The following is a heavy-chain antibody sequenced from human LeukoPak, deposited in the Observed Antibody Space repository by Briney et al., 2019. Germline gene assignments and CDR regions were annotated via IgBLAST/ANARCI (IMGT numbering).Heavy chain of an antibody. CDR1: GGSVSSGSYY. J-gene: IGHJ3*02. CDR3: ARADCSGGSCYAFDI. D-gene: IGHD2-15*01. V-gene: IGHV4-61*01. Sequence: SETLSLTCTVSGGSVSSGSYYWSWIRQPPGKGLEWIGYVYYSGSTNYNPSLKSRVTMSVDTSKNQFSLKLSSVTAADTAVYYCARADCSGGSCYAFDIWGQGTMVTVSS. CDR2: VYYSGST.